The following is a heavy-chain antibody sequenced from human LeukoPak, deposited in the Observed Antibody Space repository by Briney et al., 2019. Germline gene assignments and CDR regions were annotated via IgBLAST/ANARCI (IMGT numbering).Heavy chain of an antibody. CDR1: GLTFSDYY. CDR3: ARDGLRYCSGGSCTSYFDY. J-gene: IGHJ4*02. D-gene: IGHD2-15*01. Sequence: RGRLSLSRAASGLTFSDYYMSWIRQAPREGLEWVSYISSSGSAIYYADSVKGRLTIARDNAKNSLYLQMNSLRAEDTAVYYCARDGLRYCSGGSCTSYFDYWGQGTLVTVSS. CDR2: ISSSGSAI. V-gene: IGHV3-11*01.